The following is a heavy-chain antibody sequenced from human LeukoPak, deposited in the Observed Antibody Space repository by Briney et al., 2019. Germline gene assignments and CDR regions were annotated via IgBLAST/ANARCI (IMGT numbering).Heavy chain of an antibody. J-gene: IGHJ5*02. CDR3: ARARLRAYNWFDP. CDR1: GYIFSDYY. V-gene: IGHV1-2*02. Sequence: ASVKVSCKTSGYIFSDYYIHWVRQAPGQGLEWMGWINPYTGGTKYAQKFQGRVTMTRDTSITTAYMEVGRLKSDDTAVYYCARARLRAYNWFDPWGQGTLVTVSS. D-gene: IGHD2-21*01. CDR2: INPYTGGT.